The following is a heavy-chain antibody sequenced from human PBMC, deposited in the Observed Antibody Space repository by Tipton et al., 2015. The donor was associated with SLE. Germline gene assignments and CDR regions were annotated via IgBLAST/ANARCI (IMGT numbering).Heavy chain of an antibody. CDR1: GGSISSSSYY. CDR2: IYYSGST. Sequence: TLSLTCTVSGGSISSSSYYWGWIRQPPGKGLGWIGSIYYSGSTYYNPSLKSRVTISVDTSKNQFSLKLSSVTAADTAVYYCARRWVIAAAGLGDYFDYWGQGTLVTVSS. J-gene: IGHJ4*02. D-gene: IGHD6-13*01. CDR3: ARRWVIAAAGLGDYFDY. V-gene: IGHV4-39*07.